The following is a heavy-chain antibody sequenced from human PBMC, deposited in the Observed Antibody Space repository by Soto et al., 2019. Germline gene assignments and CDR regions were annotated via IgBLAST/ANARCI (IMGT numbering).Heavy chain of an antibody. D-gene: IGHD6-19*01. Sequence: EVQLVESGGGLVQPGRSLRLSCAASGFTFDAYAMHWVRQAPGTGLEWVSGISWNSRSIGYADSVKGRFTISRDNAKNTQYLLMNSPRAQDTCLYCCAKDTARYSSVWTFFDYLGQGTLVTVSS. J-gene: IGHJ4*02. CDR1: GFTFDAYA. CDR3: AKDTARYSSVWTFFDY. CDR2: ISWNSRSI. V-gene: IGHV3-9*01.